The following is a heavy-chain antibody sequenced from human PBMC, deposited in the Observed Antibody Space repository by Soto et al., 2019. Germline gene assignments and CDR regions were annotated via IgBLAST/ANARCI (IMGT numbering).Heavy chain of an antibody. V-gene: IGHV3-23*01. D-gene: IGHD3-3*01. Sequence: EVQLLESGGGLVQPGGSLRLSCAASGFTFSSYAMSWVRQAPGKGLEWVSAISGSGGSTYYADSVKGRFTISRDNSKNTLYMQMNSLRAEDTAVYYCAKTHTRPNWFDPWGQGTLVTVSS. CDR1: GFTFSSYA. CDR3: AKTHTRPNWFDP. J-gene: IGHJ5*02. CDR2: ISGSGGST.